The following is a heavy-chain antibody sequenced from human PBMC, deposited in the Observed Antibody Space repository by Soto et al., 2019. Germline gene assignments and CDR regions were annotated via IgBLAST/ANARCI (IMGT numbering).Heavy chain of an antibody. D-gene: IGHD1-1*01. Sequence: SETLSLTCAVYGGSFSGYYWSWIRQPPGKGLEWIGEINHSGSTNHNPSLKSRVTISVDTSKNQFSLKLSSVTAADTAVYYCARGRHWNDVPLDYWGQGTLVTVSS. CDR3: ARGRHWNDVPLDY. CDR2: INHSGST. CDR1: GGSFSGYY. J-gene: IGHJ4*02. V-gene: IGHV4-34*01.